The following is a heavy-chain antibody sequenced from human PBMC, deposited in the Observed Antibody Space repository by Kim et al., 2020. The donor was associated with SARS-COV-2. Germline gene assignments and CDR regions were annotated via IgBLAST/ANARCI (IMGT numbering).Heavy chain of an antibody. D-gene: IGHD1-26*01. V-gene: IGHV4-4*07. Sequence: SETLSLTCTVSGGSISSNYWSWIRQPAGKGLELIGRIYTSGSTNYNPSLKSRVTMSVDTSKNQFSLKLSSVTAADTAVYYCARTNSGSYSAWFDPWGQGTLVSVSS. CDR1: GGSISSNY. J-gene: IGHJ5*02. CDR2: IYTSGST. CDR3: ARTNSGSYSAWFDP.